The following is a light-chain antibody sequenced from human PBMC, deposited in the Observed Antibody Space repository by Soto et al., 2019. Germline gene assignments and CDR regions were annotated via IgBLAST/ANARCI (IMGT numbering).Light chain of an antibody. J-gene: IGLJ3*02. V-gene: IGLV2-11*01. CDR1: SSDVGGYNY. CDR2: DVS. CDR3: RSYAGSYTFWV. Sequence: QSVLTQPRSVSGSPGQSVTISCTGTSSDVGGYNYVSWYQQHPGKAPKLMIYDVSKRPSGVPDRFSGSKSGNTASLTISGLQAEDEADYYCRSYAGSYTFWVFGGGTKLTVL.